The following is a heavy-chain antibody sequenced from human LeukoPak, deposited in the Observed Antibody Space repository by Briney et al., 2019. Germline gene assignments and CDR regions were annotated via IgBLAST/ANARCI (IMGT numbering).Heavy chain of an antibody. V-gene: IGHV4-59*08. CDR2: IYYSGST. J-gene: IGHJ6*02. CDR1: GGSISSYY. CDR3: ARNIFTMGPPIYGKGV. D-gene: IGHD3-10*01. Sequence: PSETLSLTCTVSGGSISSYYWSWIRHPPPKGLGWVWDIYYSGSTNYNPYLTSRVTISVDTSKNQFSLKLSSVTAADTAVYYCARNIFTMGPPIYGKGVWGQGTTVTVSS.